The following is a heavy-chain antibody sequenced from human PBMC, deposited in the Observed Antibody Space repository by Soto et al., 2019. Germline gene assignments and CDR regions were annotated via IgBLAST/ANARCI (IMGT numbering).Heavy chain of an antibody. Sequence: PGGSLRLSCAASGFNLIRYCMHCVRQPPGEGLEWIAGMSSDGSYTPYADSMKGRFTIARDHTTNTIFLQMYSLGEEDTAVYFYARDANTSNIFSFFDAWGQGTLVTVSS. CDR1: GFNLIRYC. V-gene: IGHV3-33*02. D-gene: IGHD2-2*01. J-gene: IGHJ4*01. CDR2: MSSDGSYT. CDR3: ARDANTSNIFSFFDA.